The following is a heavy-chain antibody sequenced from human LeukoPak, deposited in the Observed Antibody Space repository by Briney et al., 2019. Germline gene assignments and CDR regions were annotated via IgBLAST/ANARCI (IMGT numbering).Heavy chain of an antibody. D-gene: IGHD6-6*01. V-gene: IGHV3-21*01. J-gene: IGHJ4*02. CDR2: ISGSRGYT. CDR1: GFTFSSYT. CDR3: AKDVLTVARRGFDS. Sequence: GGSLRLSCAASGFTFSSYTMTWVRQAPGQGLEWISSISGSRGYTYYADTLKGRFTISRDNAKNSLSLQMNSLRVEDTAIYFCAKDVLTVARRGFDSWGPGTLVTVSS.